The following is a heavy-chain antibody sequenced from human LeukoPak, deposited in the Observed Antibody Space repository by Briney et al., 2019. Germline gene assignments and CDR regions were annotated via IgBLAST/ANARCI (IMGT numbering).Heavy chain of an antibody. CDR3: ARHQPGSSRYPNYFDY. Sequence: PSETLSLTCTVSGGSISSSSYYWGWIRQPPGKGLEWIGSIYYSGSTYYNPSLKSRVTISVDTSKNQFSLKLSSVTAADTAVYYCARHQPGSSRYPNYFDYWGQGTLVTVSS. D-gene: IGHD6-13*01. V-gene: IGHV4-39*01. CDR2: IYYSGST. CDR1: GGSISSSSYY. J-gene: IGHJ4*02.